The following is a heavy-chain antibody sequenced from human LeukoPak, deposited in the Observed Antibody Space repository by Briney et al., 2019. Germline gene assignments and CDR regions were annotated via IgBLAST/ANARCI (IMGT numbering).Heavy chain of an antibody. CDR3: ARWLCSGGSCYFGGDY. Sequence: ASVKVSCKASGYTFTSYDINWVRQATGQGLEWMGWMNPNSGNTGYAQKFQGRVTMTTDTSTSTAYMELRSLRSDDAAVYYCARWLCSGGSCYFGGDYWGQGTLVTVSS. J-gene: IGHJ4*02. CDR2: MNPNSGNT. CDR1: GYTFTSYD. D-gene: IGHD2-15*01. V-gene: IGHV1-8*01.